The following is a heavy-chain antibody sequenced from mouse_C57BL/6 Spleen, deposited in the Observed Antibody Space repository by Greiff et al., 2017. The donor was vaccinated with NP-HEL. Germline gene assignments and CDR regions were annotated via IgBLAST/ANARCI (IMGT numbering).Heavy chain of an antibody. D-gene: IGHD1-1*02. Sequence: EVKLMESGGGLVKPGGSLKLSCAASGFTFSSYAMSWVRQTPEKRLEWVATISDGGSYTYYPDNVKGRFTISRDNAKNNLYLQMSHLKSEDTAMYYCARVWYPYYYAMDDWGKGTSVTVSS. V-gene: IGHV5-4*03. CDR3: ARVWYPYYYAMDD. CDR2: ISDGGSYT. J-gene: IGHJ4*01. CDR1: GFTFSSYA.